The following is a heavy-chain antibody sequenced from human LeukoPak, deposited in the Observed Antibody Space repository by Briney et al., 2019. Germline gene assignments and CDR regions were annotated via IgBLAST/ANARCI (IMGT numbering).Heavy chain of an antibody. J-gene: IGHJ1*01. Sequence: WGWIRQPPGRGLEWIGSVYHSGSTYYHQSLQNRVTISLDMSRNQFSLNLRSVIAADTAVYYCSRIFGGTKGYFQHWSQGTLVTVSS. CDR2: VYHSGST. V-gene: IGHV4-38-2*01. CDR3: SRIFGGTKGYFQH. D-gene: IGHD3-3*01.